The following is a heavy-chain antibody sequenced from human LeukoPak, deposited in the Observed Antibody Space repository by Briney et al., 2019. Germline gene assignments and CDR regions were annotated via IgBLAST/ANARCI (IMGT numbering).Heavy chain of an antibody. CDR3: AKGGFLDSSGYYALEY. D-gene: IGHD3-22*01. CDR2: ISNSGSTI. V-gene: IGHV3-48*03. Sequence: GGSLRLSCAASGFTFSSYEMNWVRQAPGKGLEWVSYISNSGSTIYYADSVKGRFTISRDNSKNTLYLQMNSLRAEDTAVYYCAKGGFLDSSGYYALEYWGQGTLVTVSS. CDR1: GFTFSSYE. J-gene: IGHJ4*02.